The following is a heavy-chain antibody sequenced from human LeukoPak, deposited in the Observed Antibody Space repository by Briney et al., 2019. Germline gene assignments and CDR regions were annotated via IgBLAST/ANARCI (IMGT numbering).Heavy chain of an antibody. J-gene: IGHJ4*02. D-gene: IGHD5-24*01. V-gene: IGHV1-18*01. CDR1: GYTFTSYG. Sequence: ASVKLSCKASGYTFTSYGISWVRQAPGQRLEWMGWISAYNGNTNYAQKLQGRVTMTTDTSTSTAYMELRSLRSDDTAVYYWARPRDRYNIGYVYWGQGTLVTVSS. CDR3: ARPRDRYNIGYVY. CDR2: ISAYNGNT.